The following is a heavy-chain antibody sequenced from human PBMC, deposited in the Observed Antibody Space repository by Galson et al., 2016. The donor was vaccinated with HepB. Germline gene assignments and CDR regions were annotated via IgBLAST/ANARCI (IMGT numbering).Heavy chain of an antibody. V-gene: IGHV2-70*01. D-gene: IGHD6-6*01. CDR1: GFSLSTSGMS. CDR2: IDWDDDK. Sequence: PALVKPTQTLTLTCTFSGFSLSTSGMSVSWIRQPPGKALEWLALIDWDDDKSYNTPLKTRLSISKDTSKNQVVLTMTNMDPGDTATYYCARILRIPVRRGENYHYAMDVWGQGTTLTVSS. J-gene: IGHJ6*02. CDR3: ARILRIPVRRGENYHYAMDV.